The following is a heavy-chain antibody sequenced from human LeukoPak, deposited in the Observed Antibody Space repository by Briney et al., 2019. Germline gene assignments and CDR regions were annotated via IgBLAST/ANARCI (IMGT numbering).Heavy chain of an antibody. CDR1: GFSVSSNY. D-gene: IGHD6-6*01. Sequence: GGSLRLSCAASGFSVSSNYMSWVRQAPGKGLECVSVIYSGGNTYYADSVKGRFTISRDKSKNTLCLQMNSLRAEDTAVYYCARMRAARYSYYYYYMDVWGKGTTVTVSS. CDR2: IYSGGNT. V-gene: IGHV3-66*01. CDR3: ARMRAARYSYYYYYMDV. J-gene: IGHJ6*03.